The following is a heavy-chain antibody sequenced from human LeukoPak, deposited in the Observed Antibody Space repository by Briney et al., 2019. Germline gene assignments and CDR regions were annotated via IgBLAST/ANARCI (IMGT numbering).Heavy chain of an antibody. CDR3: AGNTAAAGEFDY. CDR1: GGSISSYY. D-gene: IGHD6-13*01. Sequence: SETLSLTCTVSGGSISSYYWSWIRQPPGKGLEWIGYIYYSGSTNYNPSLKSRVTISVDTSKNQFSLKLSSVTAADTAVYYCAGNTAAAGEFDYWGQGTLVTVSS. J-gene: IGHJ4*02. V-gene: IGHV4-59*08. CDR2: IYYSGST.